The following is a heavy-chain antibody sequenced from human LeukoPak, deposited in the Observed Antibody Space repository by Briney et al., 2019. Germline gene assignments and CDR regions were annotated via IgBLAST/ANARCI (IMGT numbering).Heavy chain of an antibody. V-gene: IGHV3-66*01. CDR3: ARDVRWLAQEYYFDC. CDR2: IYSGGST. CDR1: GFTLSSNY. Sequence: PGGSLRLSCAASGFTLSSNYMNWIRQAPRKGLEWVSVIYSGGSTYYADSVKGRFTISRDNSKDTLSLQMNSLRAEDTAVYYCARDVRWLAQEYYFDCWGQGTLVTVSS. J-gene: IGHJ4*02. D-gene: IGHD6-19*01.